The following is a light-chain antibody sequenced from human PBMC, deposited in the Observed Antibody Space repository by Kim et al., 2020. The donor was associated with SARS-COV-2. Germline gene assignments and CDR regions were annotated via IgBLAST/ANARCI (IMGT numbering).Light chain of an antibody. CDR3: QHYHGYPLT. CDR2: ETS. V-gene: IGKV1-16*01. Sequence: DIQMTQSPSSVSASVGDRITITCRASQGISSHLVWLQQKPGKAPRSLISETSTLQTGVPSRFTASGFGTDFTLTITSRQPEDFANYDCQHYHGYPLTFGEGTKLEI. CDR1: QGISSH. J-gene: IGKJ4*01.